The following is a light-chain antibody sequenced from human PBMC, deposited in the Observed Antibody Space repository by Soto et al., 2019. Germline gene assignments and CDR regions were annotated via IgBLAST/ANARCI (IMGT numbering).Light chain of an antibody. CDR1: QSISAC. J-gene: IGKJ4*01. Sequence: DIEMTQSPSTLSASVGDRVTITCRAGQSISACVAWYQQKPGKAPTLLIFDPSCLECGAPSTFSGRRAGTQFTLTINGRQHYEFANNYCQQYYNYTPLTFGGGTKVDIK. CDR2: DPS. CDR3: QQYYNYTPLT. V-gene: IGKV1-5*01.